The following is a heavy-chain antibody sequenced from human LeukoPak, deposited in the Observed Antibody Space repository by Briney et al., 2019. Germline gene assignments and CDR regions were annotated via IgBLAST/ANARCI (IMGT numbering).Heavy chain of an antibody. CDR1: GFTFSSYA. CDR3: ARGLGAYDILTGYYYYYGMDV. D-gene: IGHD3-9*01. CDR2: IYSGGST. Sequence: GGSLRLSCAASGFTFSSYAMNWVRQAPGKGLEWVSVIYSGGSTCYADSVKGRFTISRHNSKNTLYLQMNSLRAEDTAVYYCARGLGAYDILTGYYYYYGMDVWGQGTTVTVSS. J-gene: IGHJ6*02. V-gene: IGHV3-53*04.